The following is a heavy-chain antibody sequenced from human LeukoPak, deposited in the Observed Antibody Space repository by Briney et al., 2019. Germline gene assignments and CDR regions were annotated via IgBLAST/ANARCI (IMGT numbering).Heavy chain of an antibody. CDR3: ASHSSSWTLFDY. J-gene: IGHJ4*02. CDR1: GGSISSSSSY. V-gene: IGHV4-39*07. D-gene: IGHD6-13*01. CDR2: IYYSGST. Sequence: SETLSLTCTVSGGSISSSSSYWGWIRQPPGKGLEWIGGIYYSGSTYYNPSLKSRVTISVDTSKNQFSLKLSSVTAADTAVYYCASHSSSWTLFDYWGQGTLVTVSS.